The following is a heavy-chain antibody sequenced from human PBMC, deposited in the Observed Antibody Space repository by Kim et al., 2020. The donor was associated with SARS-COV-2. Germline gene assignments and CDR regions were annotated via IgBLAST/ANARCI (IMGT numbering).Heavy chain of an antibody. D-gene: IGHD6-13*01. CDR3: ARGTTKRRYSSSWYFAHYYYYYGMDV. V-gene: IGHV3-30*04. CDR1: GFTFSSYA. J-gene: IGHJ6*02. CDR2: ISYDGSNK. Sequence: GGSLRLSCAASGFTFSSYAMHWVRQAPGKGLEWVAVISYDGSNKYYADSVKGRFTISRDNSKNTLYLQMNSLRAEDTAVYYCARGTTKRRYSSSWYFAHYYYYYGMDVWGQGTTVTVSS.